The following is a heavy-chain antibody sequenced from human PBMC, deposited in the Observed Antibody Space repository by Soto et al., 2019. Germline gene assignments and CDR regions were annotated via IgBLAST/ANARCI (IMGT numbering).Heavy chain of an antibody. CDR3: THMEEWTYEGV. CDR2: IRWDDAT. CDR1: GFSLTTSGVG. V-gene: IGHV2-5*02. J-gene: IGHJ4*02. Sequence: QITLKESGPTLVKPTQTLTLTCSCSGFSLTTSGVGVSWIRQPPGKALEWLALIRWDDATRYSPSLRSMLTINKDTSRNQVVLTMTNMDLVDTATYYCTHMEEWTYEGVWGQGILVTVSS. D-gene: IGHD5-12*01.